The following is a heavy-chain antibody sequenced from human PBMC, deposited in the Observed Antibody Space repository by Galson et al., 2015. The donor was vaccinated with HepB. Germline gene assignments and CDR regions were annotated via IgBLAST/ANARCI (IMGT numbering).Heavy chain of an antibody. CDR1: GFTFSSHW. J-gene: IGHJ4*02. D-gene: IGHD5-12*01. CDR2: TSGDGSAT. Sequence: SLRLSCAASGFTFSSHWMHWVRQAPGKGLVWVSHTSGDGSATTYADSVKGRFTISRDNAKNTLYLQMNSLRAEDTAVYFCARGGFWPYVLFDYWGQGALVTVSS. CDR3: ARGGFWPYVLFDY. V-gene: IGHV3-74*01.